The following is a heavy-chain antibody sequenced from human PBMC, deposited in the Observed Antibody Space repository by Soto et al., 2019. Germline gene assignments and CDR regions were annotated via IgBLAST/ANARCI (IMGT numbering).Heavy chain of an antibody. CDR2: IKSKTDGGTT. V-gene: IGHV3-15*01. J-gene: IGHJ4*02. CDR1: GFTFSNAW. D-gene: IGHD4-17*01. CDR3: TTERSPMTTVTTYYFDY. Sequence: EVQLVESGGGLVKPGGSLRLSCAASGFTFSNAWMSWVRQAPGKGLEWVGRIKSKTDGGTTDYAAPVKGRFTISRDDSKNTLYLQMTSLKTEDTAVYYCTTERSPMTTVTTYYFDYWGQGTLVTVSS.